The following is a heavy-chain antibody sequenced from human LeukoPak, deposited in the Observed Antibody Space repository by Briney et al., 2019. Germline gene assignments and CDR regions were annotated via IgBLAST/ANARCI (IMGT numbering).Heavy chain of an antibody. CDR2: ISSSSSTI. CDR3: ARDRSGSYSSFGY. Sequence: PGGSLRLSCAASGFTFSSYSMNWVRQAPGKGLEWVSYISSSSSTIYYADSVKGRFTISRDNAKNSLYLQMNSLRAEDTAVYYCARDRSGSYSSFGYWGQGTLVTVSS. J-gene: IGHJ4*02. V-gene: IGHV3-48*01. D-gene: IGHD1-26*01. CDR1: GFTFSSYS.